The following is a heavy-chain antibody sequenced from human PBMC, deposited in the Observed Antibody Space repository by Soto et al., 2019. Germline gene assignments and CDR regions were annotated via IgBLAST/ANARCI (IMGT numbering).Heavy chain of an antibody. D-gene: IGHD1-26*01. CDR1: GFTFSSYA. CDR2: ISYDGSNK. CDR3: ARDATPLPGGYFDY. Sequence: QVQLVESGGGVVQPGRSLRLSCAASGFTFSSYAMHWVRQAPGKGLEWVAVISYDGSNKYYADSVKGRFTISRDNSKNTLYLQMNSLRADDTAVYYCARDATPLPGGYFDYWGQGTLVTVSS. V-gene: IGHV3-30-3*01. J-gene: IGHJ4*02.